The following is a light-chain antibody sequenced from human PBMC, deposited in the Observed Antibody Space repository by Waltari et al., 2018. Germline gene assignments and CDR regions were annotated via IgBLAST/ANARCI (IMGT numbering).Light chain of an antibody. CDR3: CSHAGSGTFWV. J-gene: IGLJ2*01. Sequence: QSVLTQPASVSGSPGQSITISCTGTSSDVGGYNYVSLYQRHPGKAPKVMIFDVSKRPSGVSDRFSGSKSGNTASLTISGLQAEDEADYYCCSHAGSGTFWVFGGGTKLTVL. CDR2: DVS. V-gene: IGLV2-23*02. CDR1: SSDVGGYNY.